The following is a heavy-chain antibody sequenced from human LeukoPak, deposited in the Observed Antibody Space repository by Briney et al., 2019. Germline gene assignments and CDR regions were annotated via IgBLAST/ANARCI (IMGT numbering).Heavy chain of an antibody. CDR1: GFTFSSYS. J-gene: IGHJ4*02. D-gene: IGHD3-10*01. V-gene: IGHV3-33*08. CDR2: IWYDGSNK. Sequence: GGSLRLSCAASGFTFSSYSMNWVRQAPGKGLEWVAVIWYDGSNKYYADSVKGRFTISRDNSKNTLYLQMNSLRAEDTAVYYCARGGVASPYYYGSGSYLYYFDYWGQGTLVTVSS. CDR3: ARGGVASPYYYGSGSYLYYFDY.